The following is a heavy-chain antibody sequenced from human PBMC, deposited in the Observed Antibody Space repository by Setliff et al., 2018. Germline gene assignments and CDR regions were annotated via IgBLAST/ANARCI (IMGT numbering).Heavy chain of an antibody. D-gene: IGHD2-2*01. Sequence: ASVKVSCKASGYTFTDFGINWVRQAPGQGLEWVGWTSAYSGNTYYAQKFQGKVTMTTDTSTATAYLELRSLRSDDTAVYYCSRLVRYCTRTSCQRASGEDYWGQGTLVTVSS. CDR2: TSAYSGNT. CDR1: GYTFTDFG. CDR3: SRLVRYCTRTSCQRASGEDY. J-gene: IGHJ4*02. V-gene: IGHV1-18*01.